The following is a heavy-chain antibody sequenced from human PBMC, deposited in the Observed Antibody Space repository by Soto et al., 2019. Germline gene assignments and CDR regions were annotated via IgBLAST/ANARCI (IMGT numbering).Heavy chain of an antibody. CDR3: AKDTGPN. Sequence: SLRHSSAASGFTFDNYAMHWVRQAPGKGLERVSGISWNSNTIAYADSVKGRFTISRDNAKNSLYLQMNSLRAEDTAFYYCAKDTGPNWGQGTLVTVSS. CDR1: GFTFDNYA. J-gene: IGHJ4*02. V-gene: IGHV3-9*01. CDR2: ISWNSNTI.